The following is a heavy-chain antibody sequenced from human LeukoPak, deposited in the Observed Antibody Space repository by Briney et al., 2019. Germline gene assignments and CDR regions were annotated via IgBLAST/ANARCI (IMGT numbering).Heavy chain of an antibody. CDR3: VRRVTTFLS. J-gene: IGHJ4*02. Sequence: GGSLRLSCSASGFDLSPYTMNWVRQAPGKGLEWVASISSTGTYMYYGDSLKGRFTISRDNAKNTLYLQLDSLRAEDTATYYCVRRVTTFLSWGQGTLVIVSS. D-gene: IGHD4-17*01. V-gene: IGHV3-21*01. CDR2: ISSTGTYM. CDR1: GFDLSPYT.